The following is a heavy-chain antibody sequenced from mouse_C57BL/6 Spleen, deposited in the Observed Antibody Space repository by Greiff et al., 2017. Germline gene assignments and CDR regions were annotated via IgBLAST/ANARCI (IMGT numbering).Heavy chain of an antibody. CDR2: IWSDGST. J-gene: IGHJ4*01. CDR3: ARHQIYDGFYYAMDY. V-gene: IGHV2-6-1*01. Sequence: VKLVESGPGLVAPSQSLSITCTVSGFSLTSYGVHWVRQPPGKGLEWLVVIWSDGSTTYYSAPYSRLSISKDNSKSQVFLKMNSLQTDDTAMYYCARHQIYDGFYYAMDYWGQGTSVTVSS. CDR1: GFSLTSYG. D-gene: IGHD2-3*01.